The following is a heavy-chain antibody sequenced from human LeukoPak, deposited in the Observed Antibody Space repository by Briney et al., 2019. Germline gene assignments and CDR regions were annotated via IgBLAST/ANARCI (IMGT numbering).Heavy chain of an antibody. CDR2: INLSGGST. J-gene: IGHJ4*02. CDR3: ARDTYYYDSSGYYSQSYFDY. V-gene: IGHV1-46*01. CDR1: GYTFTSYY. Sequence: ASVKVSCKASGYTFTSYYMHWVRQAPGQGLEWMGIINLSGGSTSYAQKFQGRVTMTRDTSTSTVYMELSSLRSEDTAVYYCARDTYYYDSSGYYSQSYFDYWGQGTLVTVSS. D-gene: IGHD3-22*01.